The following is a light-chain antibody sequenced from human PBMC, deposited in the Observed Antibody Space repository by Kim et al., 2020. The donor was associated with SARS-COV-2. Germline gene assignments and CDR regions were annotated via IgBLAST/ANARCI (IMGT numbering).Light chain of an antibody. CDR3: QKYYSAPLT. CDR1: QGISNN. V-gene: IGKV1-27*01. Sequence: DIQMTQSPSSLSASVGDRVTITCRASQGISNNLVWYQQKPGKVPKLLIYTASTLQSGVPSRFSANGSGTDFTLTITSLQPEDVATYYCQKYYSAPLTFGGGTKVDIK. J-gene: IGKJ4*01. CDR2: TAS.